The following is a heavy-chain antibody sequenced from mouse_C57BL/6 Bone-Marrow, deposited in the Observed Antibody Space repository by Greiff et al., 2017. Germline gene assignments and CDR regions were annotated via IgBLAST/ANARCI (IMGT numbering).Heavy chain of an antibody. Sequence: VQLKESGPELVKPGASVKLSCKASGYSFTDYNMNWVKQSNGKSLEWIGVINPNYGTTSYNQKFKGKATLTVDQSSSTAYMQLNRLTSEDSAVYYCARCYDYDYAMDYWGQGTSVTVSS. D-gene: IGHD2-4*01. V-gene: IGHV1-39*01. CDR2: INPNYGTT. J-gene: IGHJ4*01. CDR3: ARCYDYDYAMDY. CDR1: GYSFTDYN.